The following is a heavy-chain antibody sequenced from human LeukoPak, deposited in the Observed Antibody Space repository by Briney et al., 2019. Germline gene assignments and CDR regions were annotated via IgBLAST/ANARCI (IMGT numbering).Heavy chain of an antibody. CDR1: GFTVSSNY. CDR2: IYSGGST. J-gene: IGHJ4*02. Sequence: GGSLRLSCAASGFTVSSNYMSWVRQAPGKGLEWVSFIYSGGSTYYADSVKGRFTISRDNSKNTLYLQMNSLRAEDTAVYYCARGQDVDTAMVPDYWGQGTLVTVSS. CDR3: ARGQDVDTAMVPDY. V-gene: IGHV3-66*01. D-gene: IGHD5-18*01.